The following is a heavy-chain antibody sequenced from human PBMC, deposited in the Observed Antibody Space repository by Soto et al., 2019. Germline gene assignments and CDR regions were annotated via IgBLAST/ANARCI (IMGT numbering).Heavy chain of an antibody. Sequence: PSETLSLTCAVYGGSFSGYYWSWIRQPPGKGLEWIGEINHSGSINYNPSLKSRVTISVDTSKNQFSLKLRSATAADTAIYYCARGNGMILEVQGEAPDKYYLDSWSQGTLVTV. CDR1: GGSFSGYY. D-gene: IGHD1-1*01. CDR3: ARGNGMILEVQGEAPDKYYLDS. V-gene: IGHV4-34*01. CDR2: INHSGSI. J-gene: IGHJ4*02.